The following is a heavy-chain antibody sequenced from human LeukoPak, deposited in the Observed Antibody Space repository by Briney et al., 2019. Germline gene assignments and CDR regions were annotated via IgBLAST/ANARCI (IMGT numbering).Heavy chain of an antibody. Sequence: GGSLRLSCAASGFTFSSYAMHWVRQAPGKGLEWVAVISYDGSNKYYADSVKGRFTISRDNSKNTLYLQMNSLRAEDTAVYYCARVSSGSYSESDYWGQGTLVTVSS. CDR3: ARVSSGSYSESDY. J-gene: IGHJ4*02. D-gene: IGHD1-26*01. CDR1: GFTFSSYA. CDR2: ISYDGSNK. V-gene: IGHV3-30*04.